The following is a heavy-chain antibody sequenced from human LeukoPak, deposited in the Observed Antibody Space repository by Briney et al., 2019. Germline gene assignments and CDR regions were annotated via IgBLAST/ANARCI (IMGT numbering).Heavy chain of an antibody. Sequence: GGSLRLSCAASRFTFSSYGMHWVRQAPGQGLEWVAVIWYDGSYEYYADSVKGRFTISRDNSKNTLYLQMNSLRAEDTAVYYCAKDGGTPTSGFVYWGQGTLVTVSS. J-gene: IGHJ4*02. V-gene: IGHV3-30*02. CDR1: RFTFSSYG. D-gene: IGHD3-10*01. CDR2: IWYDGSYE. CDR3: AKDGGTPTSGFVY.